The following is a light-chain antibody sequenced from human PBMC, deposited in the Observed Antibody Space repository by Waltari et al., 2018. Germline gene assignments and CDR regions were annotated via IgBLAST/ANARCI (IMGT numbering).Light chain of an antibody. Sequence: QSYLSQPAAVSGSPGQSITISRTGSGRDDAGDDYVSWYQDHPGHPPKVIIYYVNNRPSGVSDRFSGSKSGNTASLTISGLQAEDEANYYCCSQSSYNGVIFGGGTKLTVL. CDR2: YVN. J-gene: IGLJ2*01. V-gene: IGLV2-14*03. CDR1: GRDDAGDDY. CDR3: CSQSSYNGVI.